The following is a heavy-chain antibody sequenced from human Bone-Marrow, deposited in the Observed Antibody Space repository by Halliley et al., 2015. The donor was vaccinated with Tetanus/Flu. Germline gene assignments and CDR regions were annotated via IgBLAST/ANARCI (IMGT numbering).Heavy chain of an antibody. D-gene: IGHD4-17*01. V-gene: IGHV3-21*01. Sequence: GLEWVSSISWGSSDRYYAESVKGRFTISRDNAKKSLYLQMNSLRAEDTAVYYCARESRPRYGDYGDGVDYYYGMDVWGQGP. CDR2: ISWGSSDR. CDR3: ARESRPRYGDYGDGVDYYYGMDV. J-gene: IGHJ6*02.